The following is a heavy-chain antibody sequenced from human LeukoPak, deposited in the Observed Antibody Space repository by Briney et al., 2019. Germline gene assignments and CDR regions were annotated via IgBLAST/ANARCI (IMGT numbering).Heavy chain of an antibody. Sequence: SETLSLTCAVYGGSFSGYYWSWIRQPPGKGLEWIGEINHSGSTNYNPSLKSRVTTSVDTSKNQFSLKLSSVTAADTAVYYCARRTGGPGSYWPPDIWGQGTMVTVSS. V-gene: IGHV4-34*01. CDR3: ARRTGGPGSYWPPDI. CDR2: INHSGST. J-gene: IGHJ3*02. D-gene: IGHD3-10*01. CDR1: GGSFSGYY.